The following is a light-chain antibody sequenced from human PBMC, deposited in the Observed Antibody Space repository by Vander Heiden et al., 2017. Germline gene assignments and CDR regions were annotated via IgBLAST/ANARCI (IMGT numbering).Light chain of an antibody. CDR1: QSISSW. CDR2: DAS. Sequence: DIQMTQSPSTLSASVGDRVSMTCRASQSISSWLAWYQQKPGKAPKLLIYDASSVESGVPSRFSGRGSGTEFTLTISSLQPDDFATYYFQQYNSRPTFGQGTKVDIK. V-gene: IGKV1-5*01. J-gene: IGKJ1*01. CDR3: QQYNSRPT.